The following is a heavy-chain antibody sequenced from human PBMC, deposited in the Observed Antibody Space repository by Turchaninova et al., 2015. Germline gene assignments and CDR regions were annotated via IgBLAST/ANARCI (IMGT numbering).Heavy chain of an antibody. CDR2: INAGNGNT. CDR1: GYTFTSYA. CDR3: ARGPSRGWFDP. V-gene: IGHV1-3*01. J-gene: IGHJ5*02. Sequence: QVQVVQSGAEVKKPGASVKVSCKASGYTFTSYAMHWVRQAPGQRLEWMGWINAGNGNTKYEQKFQGRVTITRDTSASTAYMELSSLRSEDTAVYYCARGPSRGWFDPWGQGALVTVSS. D-gene: IGHD1-26*01.